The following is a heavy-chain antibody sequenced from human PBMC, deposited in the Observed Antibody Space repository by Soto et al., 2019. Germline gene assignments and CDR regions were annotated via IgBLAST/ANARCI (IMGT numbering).Heavy chain of an antibody. J-gene: IGHJ4*02. CDR2: ISYDGSNK. V-gene: IGHV3-30*18. CDR1: GFTFSSYG. D-gene: IGHD3-16*01. Sequence: VQLVESGGGVVQPGRSLRLSCAASGFTFSSYGMHWVRQAPGKGLEWVAVISYDGSNKYYADSVKGRFTISRDNSKNTLYLQMNSLRAEDTAVYYCAKDDADGGEDYWGQGTLVTVSS. CDR3: AKDDADGGEDY.